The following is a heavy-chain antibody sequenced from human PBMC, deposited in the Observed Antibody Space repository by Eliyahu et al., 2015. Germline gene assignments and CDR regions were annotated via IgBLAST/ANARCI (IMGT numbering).Heavy chain of an antibody. CDR2: ISTGSSYI. CDR3: ARSRGPAHREPFFYYGMDV. V-gene: IGHV3-21*01. Sequence: EVQLVESGGGLVKPGGSLRLSCAASXXPFSSYSXXWXPQAPGKGLEWVSSISTGSSYIYYADSVKGRFTISRDNAKNSLYLQMNSLRAEDTAVYYCARSRGPAHREPFFYYGMDVWGQGTTVTVSS. J-gene: IGHJ6*02. CDR1: XXPFSSYS. D-gene: IGHD1-14*01.